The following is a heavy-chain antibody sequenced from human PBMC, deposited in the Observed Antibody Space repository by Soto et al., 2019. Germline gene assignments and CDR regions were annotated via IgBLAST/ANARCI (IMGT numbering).Heavy chain of an antibody. Sequence: QVQLQESGPGLVKPSETLSLTCTVSGGSISNHYWSWIRQPPGKGLEWIGYIYYNGNTNYNPPLTSRVTMSVDPSKNQISLKLSSVTAADTAVYYCTRANWYSEYWGQGTLVTVSS. V-gene: IGHV4-59*11. CDR1: GGSISNHY. J-gene: IGHJ4*02. CDR2: IYYNGNT. D-gene: IGHD7-27*01. CDR3: TRANWYSEY.